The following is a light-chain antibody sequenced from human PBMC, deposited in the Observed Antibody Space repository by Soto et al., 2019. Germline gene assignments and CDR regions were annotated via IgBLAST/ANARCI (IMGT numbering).Light chain of an antibody. CDR1: SGHSTYI. Sequence: QLVLTQSSSASASLGSSCKLTCTLSSGHSTYIIAWHQQQPGKAPRYLMKLEGSGSYNKGSGIPDRFSGSSSGADRYLTISNLPFEDEADYYCETWDTNVVVFGGGTKLTVL. J-gene: IGLJ2*01. CDR3: ETWDTNVVV. CDR2: LEGSGSY. V-gene: IGLV4-60*02.